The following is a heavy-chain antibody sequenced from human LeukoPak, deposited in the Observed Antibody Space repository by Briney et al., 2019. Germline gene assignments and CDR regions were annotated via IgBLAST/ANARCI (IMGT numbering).Heavy chain of an antibody. V-gene: IGHV4-38-2*02. CDR1: GYSISSGYY. D-gene: IGHD6-19*01. CDR3: ARTTSSGWTGG. Sequence: SETLSLTCTVSGYSISSGYYWGWIRQPPGKGLEWIGSIYHSGNTYYNPSLKSRVTLSVDTSKNHLSLNLSSVTAADTAVYYCARTTSSGWTGGWGQGTLVTVSS. CDR2: IYHSGNT. J-gene: IGHJ4*02.